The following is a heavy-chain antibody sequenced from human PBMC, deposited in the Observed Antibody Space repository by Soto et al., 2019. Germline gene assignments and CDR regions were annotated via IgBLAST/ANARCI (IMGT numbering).Heavy chain of an antibody. CDR3: ARGDCVGGTCYSLAGSFYYYMDV. D-gene: IGHD2-15*01. Sequence: EVQLVESGGGLVQPGGSLRLSCAASGFTFGNYWMYWVRQAPGKGLVWVSRINSDGSVSSYADSVKGRLTISRDNVKNTRYRQMDSLRVEDTAVYYCARGDCVGGTCYSLAGSFYYYMDVWGKGTTVTVFS. J-gene: IGHJ6*03. V-gene: IGHV3-74*01. CDR1: GFTFGNYW. CDR2: INSDGSVS.